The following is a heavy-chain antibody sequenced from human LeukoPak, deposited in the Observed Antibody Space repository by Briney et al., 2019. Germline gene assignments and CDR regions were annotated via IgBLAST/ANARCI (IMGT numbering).Heavy chain of an antibody. CDR3: ARVRGSLNWFDP. J-gene: IGHJ5*02. CDR1: GGSISSGSYY. D-gene: IGHD2-15*01. V-gene: IGHV4-61*02. Sequence: SETLSLTCTVSGGSISSGSYYWSWIRQPAGKGLEWIGRIYTSGSTNYNPSLKNRVTISVDTSKNQCSLKLSSVTAADTAVYYCARVRGSLNWFDPWGQGTLVTVSS. CDR2: IYTSGST.